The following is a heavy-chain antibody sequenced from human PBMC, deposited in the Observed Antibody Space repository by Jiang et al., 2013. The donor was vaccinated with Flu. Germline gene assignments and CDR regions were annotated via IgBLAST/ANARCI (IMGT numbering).Heavy chain of an antibody. V-gene: IGHV5-51*01. J-gene: IGHJ4*02. CDR3: ARLRLTDTAMVELDY. CDR1: GYTFARYW. CDR2: IFPIDSDT. D-gene: IGHD5-18*01. Sequence: GAEVKKPGESLKISCQASGYTFARYWIGWVRQMPGKGLEWMGIIFPIDSDTKYSPSFQGQVTISVDKSINTAYLQWSSLKASDTAMYYCARLRLTDTAMVELDYWGQGTLVTVSS.